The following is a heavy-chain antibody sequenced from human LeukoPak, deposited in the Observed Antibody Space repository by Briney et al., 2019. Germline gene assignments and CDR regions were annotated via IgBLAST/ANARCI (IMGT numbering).Heavy chain of an antibody. V-gene: IGHV3-7*01. CDR2: INEDGSGK. CDR3: ARDDGDV. J-gene: IGHJ6*04. Sequence: GGSLRLSCVSSGFTFSNYWMKWVRQAPGKGLEWVASINEDGSGKFSVGSVKDRITISRDNTRKSLDLQINSLTVEDTAIYYCARDDGDVWGTGTTVTVSS. CDR1: GFTFSNYW.